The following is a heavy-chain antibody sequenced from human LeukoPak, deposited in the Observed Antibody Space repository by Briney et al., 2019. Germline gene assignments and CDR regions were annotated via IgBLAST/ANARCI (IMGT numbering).Heavy chain of an antibody. J-gene: IGHJ3*02. CDR3: ASLDLHYGSGSYKAFDI. V-gene: IGHV3-30*03. Sequence: GRSLRLSCAASGFTFSNFGMHWVRQAPGKGLEWVAVISYDGKNEYYTDSVKGRFTISRDNAKNTLYLQMNSLRAEDTAVYYCASLDLHYGSGSYKAFDIWGQGTMVTVSS. CDR2: ISYDGKNE. D-gene: IGHD3-10*01. CDR1: GFTFSNFG.